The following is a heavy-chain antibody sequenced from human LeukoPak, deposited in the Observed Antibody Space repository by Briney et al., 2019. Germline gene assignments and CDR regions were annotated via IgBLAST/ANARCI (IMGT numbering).Heavy chain of an antibody. D-gene: IGHD6-19*01. J-gene: IGHJ4*02. CDR2: ISGSGGIT. V-gene: IGHV3-23*01. CDR1: GFTFSSYA. CDR3: SQSRGGRSGWHFVY. Sequence: GGSLRLSCAASGFTFSSYAMSWVRQAPGKGLEGVSAISGSGGITYYADSVKGRFTISRDNSKNTLYLQMNSLRAEDTAVYYCSQSRGGRSGWHFVYWGQGTLVTVSS.